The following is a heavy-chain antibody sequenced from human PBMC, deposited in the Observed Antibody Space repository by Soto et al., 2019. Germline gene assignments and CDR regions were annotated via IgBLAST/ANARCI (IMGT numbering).Heavy chain of an antibody. V-gene: IGHV1-18*04. CDR3: ARMAASGSLNWFDP. CDR2: ISDDNGNT. J-gene: IGHJ5*02. D-gene: IGHD3-10*01. Sequence: QVQLVQSGAEVKKPGASVKVSCKASGYTFSSYGVTWVRQAPGQGLEWMGWISDDNGNTEYAQKFQGRVTMTRNISISTAYMELSRLGSDDTAIYYCARMAASGSLNWFDPWGQGTLVTVSS. CDR1: GYTFSSYG.